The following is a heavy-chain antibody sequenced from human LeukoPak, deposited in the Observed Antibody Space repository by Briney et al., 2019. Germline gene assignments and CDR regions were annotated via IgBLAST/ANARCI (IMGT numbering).Heavy chain of an antibody. CDR3: ARDPPPGIAAAGTHYGMDV. Sequence: ASVKVSCKASGYTFTSYGISWVRQAPGQGLEWMGGIIPIFGTANYAQKFQGRVTITADESTSTAYMELGSLRSEDTAVYYCARDPPPGIAAAGTHYGMDVWGQGTTVTVSS. CDR2: IIPIFGTA. V-gene: IGHV1-69*13. D-gene: IGHD6-13*01. CDR1: GYTFTSYG. J-gene: IGHJ6*02.